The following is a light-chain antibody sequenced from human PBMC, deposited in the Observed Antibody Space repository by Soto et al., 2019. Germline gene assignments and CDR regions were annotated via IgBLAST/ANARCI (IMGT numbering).Light chain of an antibody. Sequence: IQMTQSPDSVSASVGDTITITCRASQAISNWIAWYQQKPGQAPKILIYAASTLQGGVPLRFSGSGSGTDFTLTISSLQPEDFATYYCQQANSFPLTFGGGTRVELK. V-gene: IGKV1D-12*01. CDR3: QQANSFPLT. CDR1: QAISNW. CDR2: AAS. J-gene: IGKJ4*01.